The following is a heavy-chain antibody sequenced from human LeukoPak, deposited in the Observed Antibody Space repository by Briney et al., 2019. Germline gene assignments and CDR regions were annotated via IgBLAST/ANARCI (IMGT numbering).Heavy chain of an antibody. CDR2: ISGSGGGT. J-gene: IGHJ4*02. Sequence: GGSLRLSCAASGFTFTSYGMSWVRQAPGKGLEWVSGISGSGGGTYYADSVKGRFTISRDNSKKTLYLQMNSLRAEDTAVYYCAKDAGVRGVIVGYFDYWGQGTLVTVSS. V-gene: IGHV3-23*01. CDR3: AKDAGVRGVIVGYFDY. D-gene: IGHD3-10*01. CDR1: GFTFTSYG.